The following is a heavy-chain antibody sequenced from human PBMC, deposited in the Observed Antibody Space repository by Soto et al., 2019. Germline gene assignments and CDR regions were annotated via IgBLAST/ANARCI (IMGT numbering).Heavy chain of an antibody. J-gene: IGHJ5*02. CDR3: VKYHRIVVGVAAFDH. CDR2: ISYDGSNK. Sequence: QVQLVESGGGVVQPGRSLRLSCAASGFTFSSYGMHWVRQAPGKGLEWVAVISYDGSNKYYADSVKGRFTISRDNSKNTPKLQMNIQMAEQTAEYYGVKYHRIVVGVAAFDHWGHGTLVTVSS. D-gene: IGHD2-15*01. V-gene: IGHV3-30*18. CDR1: GFTFSSYG.